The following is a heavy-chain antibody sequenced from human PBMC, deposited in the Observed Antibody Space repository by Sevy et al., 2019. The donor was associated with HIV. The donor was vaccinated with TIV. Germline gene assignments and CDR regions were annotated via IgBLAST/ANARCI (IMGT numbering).Heavy chain of an antibody. CDR2: INPKTGGT. D-gene: IGHD3-22*01. J-gene: IGHJ4*02. Sequence: ASVKVSCKASGYTFTGYYVHWLRQAPVQGLEWMGWINPKTGGTYFAKKFQDRVTMTTGTSITTAYMELSGLRFDDTAVYYCARMGDYFDTSGYYPLKYWGQGTLVTVSS. V-gene: IGHV1-2*02. CDR1: GYTFTGYY. CDR3: ARMGDYFDTSGYYPLKY.